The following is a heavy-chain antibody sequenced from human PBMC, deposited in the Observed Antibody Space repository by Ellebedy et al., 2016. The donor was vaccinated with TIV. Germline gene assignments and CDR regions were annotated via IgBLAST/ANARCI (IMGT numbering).Heavy chain of an antibody. CDR3: ARVRFGDTAVDY. CDR1: RFTFSSYD. D-gene: IGHD2-21*02. V-gene: IGHV3-13*01. J-gene: IGHJ4*03. CDR2: IGTAGDT. Sequence: GESLKISCAASRFTFSSYDMHWVRQGTGQGLEWVSAIGTAGDTYYPGSVKGRFTISRENAKNSLYLQRNSLRAEDTAVYYCARVRFGDTAVDYWGQGTLVTVSS.